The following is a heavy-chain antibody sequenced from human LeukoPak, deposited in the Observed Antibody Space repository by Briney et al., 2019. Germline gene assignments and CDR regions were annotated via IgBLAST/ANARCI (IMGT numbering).Heavy chain of an antibody. J-gene: IGHJ4*02. CDR2: ISGSGGST. Sequence: GGSLRLSCAASGFTFSSYAMSWVRQAPGKGLEWVSAISGSGGSTYYADSVKGRFTISRDNSKNTLYLQMNSLRAEDTAVYYCAKHGGYGYGYSGSRQPLDYWGQGTLVTVSS. V-gene: IGHV3-23*01. D-gene: IGHD5-18*01. CDR3: AKHGGYGYGYSGSRQPLDY. CDR1: GFTFSSYA.